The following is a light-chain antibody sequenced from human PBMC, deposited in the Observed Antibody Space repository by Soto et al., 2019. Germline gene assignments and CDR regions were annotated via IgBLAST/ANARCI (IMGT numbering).Light chain of an antibody. J-gene: IGLJ1*01. CDR3: CSYAGSSTLPYV. Sequence: QSVLTQPASVSGSPGQSITISCTGTSSDVGSYNLVSWYQQHPGKAPKLMIYEGSKRPSGVSNRFSGSKSGNTASLTISGLQAEDEADYYCCSYAGSSTLPYVFGTGTKVTVL. CDR2: EGS. CDR1: SSDVGSYNL. V-gene: IGLV2-23*01.